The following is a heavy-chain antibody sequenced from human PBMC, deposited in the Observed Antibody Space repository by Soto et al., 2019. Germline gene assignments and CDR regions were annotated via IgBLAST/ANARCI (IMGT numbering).Heavy chain of an antibody. CDR1: WFPFTRYA. Sequence: VGSLRLSCTASWFPFTRYAMTWVRQAPGKGLEWVSTISGSATNTYFADAVKGRFTISRDTSKNTVSLQMNSLRAGDTAIYYCARDHGYFFAMDVWGQGTTVTVSS. V-gene: IGHV3-23*01. CDR2: ISGSATNT. J-gene: IGHJ6*02. D-gene: IGHD6-13*01. CDR3: ARDHGYFFAMDV.